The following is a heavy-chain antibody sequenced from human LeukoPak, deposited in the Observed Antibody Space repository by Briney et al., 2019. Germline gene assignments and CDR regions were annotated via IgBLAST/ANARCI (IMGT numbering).Heavy chain of an antibody. J-gene: IGHJ3*01. CDR1: EFTFSSYW. Sequence: GGSLRLSCAASEFTFSSYWMHWVRQAPGKGLVWVSRINSDGCSIYYADSVKGRFTISRDNAKNTLYLHLNILRAEDTAVYYCARASHNWNDEHASDVWGRGTMVTVSS. CDR2: INSDGCSI. CDR3: ARASHNWNDEHASDV. D-gene: IGHD1-1*01. V-gene: IGHV3-74*01.